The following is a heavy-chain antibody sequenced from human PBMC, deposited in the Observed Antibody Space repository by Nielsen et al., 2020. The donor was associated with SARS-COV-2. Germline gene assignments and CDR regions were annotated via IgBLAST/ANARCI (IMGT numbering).Heavy chain of an antibody. J-gene: IGHJ6*03. CDR1: GGSINNNKW. CDR3: ARDVGDTAMVTGYYYYLDV. Sequence: SDTLSLTCTVSGGSINNNKWWHWVRQPPGKGLEWIGEIYYSGTTNYNPSLKSRVTMAVDKSKNQFSLNVTSVTAADTAVYYCARDVGDTAMVTGYYYYLDVWGKGTTVTVSS. CDR2: IYYSGTT. D-gene: IGHD5-18*01. V-gene: IGHV4-4*02.